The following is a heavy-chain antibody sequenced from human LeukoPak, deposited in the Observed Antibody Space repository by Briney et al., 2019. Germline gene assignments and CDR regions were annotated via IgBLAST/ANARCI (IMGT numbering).Heavy chain of an antibody. V-gene: IGHV4-59*01. CDR3: ATELSGSYFQVAY. J-gene: IGHJ4*02. CDR2: TYYSGST. CDR1: GGSINTYY. Sequence: MPSETLSLTCTVSGGSINTYYWSWIRQPPGKGLEWIGYTYYSGSTNYNPSLKSRVTISVDTSKNQFSLKLNSVTAADTAVYYCATELSGSYFQVAYWGQGTLVTVSS. D-gene: IGHD1-26*01.